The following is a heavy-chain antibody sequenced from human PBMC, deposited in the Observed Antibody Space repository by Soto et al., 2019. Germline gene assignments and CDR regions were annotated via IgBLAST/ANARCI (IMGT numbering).Heavy chain of an antibody. CDR3: ATGVIWIGYFTVDS. D-gene: IGHD3-3*01. CDR2: FIPVYRTL. CDR1: GGSFGNSA. J-gene: IGHJ4*02. V-gene: IGHV1-69*01. Sequence: QVQLVQSGAEEKKPGSSVKVSCKASGGSFGNSAINWVRQTPGQGLEWLGGFIPVYRTLNYAQKFQGRVTITADESTGTAYRTLSSLASDDTAVYYCATGVIWIGYFTVDSWGQGTRVTVSS.